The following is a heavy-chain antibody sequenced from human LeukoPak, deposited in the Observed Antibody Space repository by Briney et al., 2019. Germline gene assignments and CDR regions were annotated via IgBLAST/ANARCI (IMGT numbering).Heavy chain of an antibody. CDR2: IKPNNGDT. J-gene: IGHJ4*02. CDR3: ARRVPSTGVFDY. V-gene: IGHV1-2*06. CDR1: GYTFTDYY. Sequence: ASVKVSCNASGYTFTDYYMHWVRQAPGQGLEWMGRIKPNNGDTNYAQKFQGRVTMTRDTSINTAYMGLSRLESDDTAVYYCARRVPSTGVFDYCGQGTLVTVSS. D-gene: IGHD2-8*02.